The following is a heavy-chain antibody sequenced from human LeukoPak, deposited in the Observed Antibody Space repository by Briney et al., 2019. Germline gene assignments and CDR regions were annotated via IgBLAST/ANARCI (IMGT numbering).Heavy chain of an antibody. V-gene: IGHV3-7*01. D-gene: IGHD4-17*01. CDR1: GFTFSSYW. J-gene: IGHJ4*02. CDR3: ARDAYGESPEFDY. CDR2: IKQDRSEK. Sequence: GGSLRLSCAASGFTFSSYWMSWVRQAPGKGLEWVANIKQDRSEKYYVDSVKGRFTISRDNAKNSLYLQMNSLRAEDTAVYYCARDAYGESPEFDYWGQGTLVTVSS.